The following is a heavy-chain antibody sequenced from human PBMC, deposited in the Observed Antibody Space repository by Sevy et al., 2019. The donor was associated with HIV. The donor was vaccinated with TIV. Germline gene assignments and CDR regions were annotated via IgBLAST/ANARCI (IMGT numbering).Heavy chain of an antibody. V-gene: IGHV1-24*01. CDR3: AITKDYYDNSGSPFDY. J-gene: IGHJ4*02. CDR2: FDPEDGET. D-gene: IGHD3-22*01. CDR1: GYTLTKLA. Sequence: ASVKVSCKVSGYTLTKLAMHWVRQAPGKELEWMGTFDPEDGETIYAQKFQGRVTMTEDTSMDTAYMELSSLRSEDTAVFYCAITKDYYDNSGSPFDYWGQGTLVTVSS.